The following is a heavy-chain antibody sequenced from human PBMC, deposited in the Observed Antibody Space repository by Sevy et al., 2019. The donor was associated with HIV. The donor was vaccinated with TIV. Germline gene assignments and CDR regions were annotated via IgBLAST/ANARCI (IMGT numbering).Heavy chain of an antibody. D-gene: IGHD6-19*01. Sequence: ASVKVSCKASGYTFTSYDINWVRQATGQGLEWMGWMNPNSGNTGYAQKFQGRVTMTRNTSISTAYMELSSLRSEDTAVYYCASNPGCSSGWYRYYFDYWGQGTLVTVSS. CDR3: ASNPGCSSGWYRYYFDY. CDR2: MNPNSGNT. J-gene: IGHJ4*02. CDR1: GYTFTSYD. V-gene: IGHV1-8*01.